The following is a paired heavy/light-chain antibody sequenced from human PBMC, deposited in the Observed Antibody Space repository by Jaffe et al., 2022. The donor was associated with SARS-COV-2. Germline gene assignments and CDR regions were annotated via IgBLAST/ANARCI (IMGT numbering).Heavy chain of an antibody. CDR1: GFTFSSYW. V-gene: IGHV3-74*01. J-gene: IGHJ4*02. D-gene: IGHD4-4*01. Sequence: EVQLVESGGGLVQRGGSLRLSCKASGFTFSSYWMHWVRQVPGKGLVWVSRINGDGTTTTDADSVKGRFTISRDNAQNTLFLQMDSLEVEDTAVYHCAREIKYSKSNEVGRYFDQWGQGTLVTVSS. CDR2: INGDGTTT. CDR3: AREIKYSKSNEVGRYFDQ.
Light chain of an antibody. CDR2: GAS. V-gene: IGKV1-39*01. CDR3: QQSYTIPRT. Sequence: DIQMTQSPSSLSASVGDRVTIACRASQSIGIYLNWYQLKPGKAPKLLIYGASSLYSGVPPRFSGSGSGTDFSLTITGLQREDFATYYCQQSYTIPRTFGQGTKVEIK. J-gene: IGKJ1*01. CDR1: QSIGIY.